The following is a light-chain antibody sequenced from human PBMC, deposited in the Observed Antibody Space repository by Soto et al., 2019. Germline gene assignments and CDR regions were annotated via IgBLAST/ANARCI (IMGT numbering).Light chain of an antibody. Sequence: EIVLTQSPATLSLSPGERATLSCRASQSVSSYLAWYQQKPGQAPRLLIYGASTRATGIPARFIGSGSGTDFTLTISSLEPEDFAVYYCQQRSNWITFGQGTRLEIK. CDR1: QSVSSY. CDR3: QQRSNWIT. CDR2: GAS. J-gene: IGKJ5*01. V-gene: IGKV3-11*01.